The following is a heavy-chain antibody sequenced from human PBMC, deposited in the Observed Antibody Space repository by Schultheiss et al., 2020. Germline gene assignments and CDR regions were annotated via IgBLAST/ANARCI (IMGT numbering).Heavy chain of an antibody. J-gene: IGHJ4*02. CDR1: GFTFSSYA. V-gene: IGHV3-23*01. CDR2: ISGSGGST. D-gene: IGHD3-22*01. CDR3: ASRPNYYDSSGFDH. Sequence: GGSLRLSCAASGFTFSSYAMSWVRQAPGKGLEWVSAISGSGGSTYYADSVKGRFTISRDNAKNSLYLQMNSLRDEDTAVYYCASRPNYYDSSGFDHWGQGTLVTVSS.